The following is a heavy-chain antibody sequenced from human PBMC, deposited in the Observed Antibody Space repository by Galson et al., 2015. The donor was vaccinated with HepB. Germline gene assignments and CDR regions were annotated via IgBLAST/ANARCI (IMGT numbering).Heavy chain of an antibody. CDR2: INPNSGGT. D-gene: IGHD4-23*01. V-gene: IGHV1-2*02. J-gene: IGHJ4*02. CDR1: GYTFTGYY. CDR3: ARFGFATVVTPVY. Sequence: SVKVSCKASGYTFTGYYMHWVRQAPGQGLEWMGWINPNSGGTNYAQKFQGRVTMTRDTSISTAYMELSRLRSDDTAVYYCARFGFATVVTPVYWGQGTLVTVSS.